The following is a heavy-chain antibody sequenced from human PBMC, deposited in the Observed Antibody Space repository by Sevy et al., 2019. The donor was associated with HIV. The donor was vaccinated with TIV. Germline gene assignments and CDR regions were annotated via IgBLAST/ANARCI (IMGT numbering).Heavy chain of an antibody. V-gene: IGHV3-48*03. CDR2: VSSSGSST. CDR3: ARGGRHRDVYNRKDAFDI. D-gene: IGHD1-1*01. J-gene: IGHJ3*02. CDR1: GFTFSSYE. Sequence: GGSLRLSYAASGFTFSSYEMNWVRQAPGKGLEWLSYVSSSGSSTYYADSVKGRFTISRDNAKNSLYLQMNSLRAEDTAVYYCARGGRHRDVYNRKDAFDIWGQGTMVTVSS.